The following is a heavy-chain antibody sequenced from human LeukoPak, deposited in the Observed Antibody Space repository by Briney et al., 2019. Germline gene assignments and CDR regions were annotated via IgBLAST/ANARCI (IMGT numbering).Heavy chain of an antibody. D-gene: IGHD4-23*01. CDR1: GLDFDDYM. Sequence: SGGSLRLSCGASGLDFDDYMMHWVRQVTGKGLEWVSFITWGGGTTNYADSVKGRFTISRDNSKYSLYFLMNDLTAEDTAFYYCARGGYGGVFDYWGQGTLVTVSS. CDR3: ARGGYGGVFDY. CDR2: ITWGGGTT. J-gene: IGHJ4*02. V-gene: IGHV3-43D*04.